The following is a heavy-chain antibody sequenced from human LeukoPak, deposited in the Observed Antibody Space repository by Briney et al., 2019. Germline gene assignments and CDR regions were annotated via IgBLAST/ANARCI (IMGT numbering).Heavy chain of an antibody. CDR1: GFTFHDYA. Sequence: GGSLRLSCAASGFTFHDYAMHWVRQAPGKGLEWVSLISWDGGSTYYADSVKGRFTISRDNAKNSLYLQMNSLRAEDTAVYYCARSEWLRFRSHFDYWGQGTLVTVSS. D-gene: IGHD5-12*01. CDR3: ARSEWLRFRSHFDY. J-gene: IGHJ4*02. CDR2: ISWDGGST. V-gene: IGHV3-43D*03.